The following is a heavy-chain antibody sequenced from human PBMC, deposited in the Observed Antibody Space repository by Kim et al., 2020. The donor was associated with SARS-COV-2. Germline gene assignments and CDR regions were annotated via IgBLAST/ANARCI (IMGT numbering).Heavy chain of an antibody. V-gene: IGHV4-59*01. CDR2: IYYSGST. J-gene: IGHJ5*02. D-gene: IGHD3-10*01. CDR1: GGSISSYY. Sequence: SETLSLTCTVSGGSISSYYWSWIRQPPGKGLEWIGYIYYSGSTNYNPSLKSRVTISVDTSKNQFSLKLSSVTAADTAVYYCARDVLYGSGSYPVWFDPWGQGTLVTVSS. CDR3: ARDVLYGSGSYPVWFDP.